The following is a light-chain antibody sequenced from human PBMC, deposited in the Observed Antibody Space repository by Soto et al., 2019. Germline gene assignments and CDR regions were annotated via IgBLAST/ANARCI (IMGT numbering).Light chain of an antibody. CDR1: ETVATN. CDR3: QQYFEWPPMT. Sequence: VMTQSPATLSVSPGERATLSCWASETVATNLAWYQQKPGQAPRLLISGASTRAAGISDRFRGSGSGTEFTLTISSLRSEDSAIYHCQQYFEWPPMTFGQGSKVDIK. CDR2: GAS. V-gene: IGKV3-15*01. J-gene: IGKJ1*01.